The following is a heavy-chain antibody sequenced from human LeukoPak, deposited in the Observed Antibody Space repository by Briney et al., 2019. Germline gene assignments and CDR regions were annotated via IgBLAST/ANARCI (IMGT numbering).Heavy chain of an antibody. CDR2: IYYSGST. D-gene: IGHD6-13*01. J-gene: IGHJ2*01. V-gene: IGHV4-59*01. CDR1: GGSIRNYY. Sequence: PSETLSLTCTVSGGSIRNYYWSWIRQPPGKGLEWIGYIYYSGSTNYNPSLKSRVTISVDTSKNQFSLKLSSVTAADTAVYYCARVYCSSSYDYWYFDLWGRGTLVTVSS. CDR3: ARVYCSSSYDYWYFDL.